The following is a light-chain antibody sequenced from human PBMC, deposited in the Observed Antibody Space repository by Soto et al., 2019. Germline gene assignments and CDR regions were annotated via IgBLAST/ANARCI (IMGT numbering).Light chain of an antibody. CDR2: DAF. CDR1: QRISIY. Sequence: VWTQSPATLSLSPGERATLSCRSSQRISIYLAWYQQRPGQAPRLLIYDAFNRATGIPARFSGSGSGTDFTLTISSLQPEDFATYYCQQANSFPSITFGQGTLLAIK. V-gene: IGKV3-11*01. CDR3: QQANSFPSIT. J-gene: IGKJ5*01.